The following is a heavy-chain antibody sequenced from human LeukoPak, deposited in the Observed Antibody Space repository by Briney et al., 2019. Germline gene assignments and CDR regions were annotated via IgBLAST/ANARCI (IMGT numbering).Heavy chain of an antibody. Sequence: GGSLRLSCAGSGFTFSDYVMHWVRQAPGKGLEWVALIATDGGERYYADSVKGRFTISRDNSKNTLYVQMNSLRAEDTAMYYCARARGDSSPASRYFDYRGQGALVTVSS. CDR2: IATDGGER. V-gene: IGHV3-30-3*01. CDR1: GFTFSDYV. J-gene: IGHJ4*02. D-gene: IGHD5-18*01. CDR3: ARARGDSSPASRYFDY.